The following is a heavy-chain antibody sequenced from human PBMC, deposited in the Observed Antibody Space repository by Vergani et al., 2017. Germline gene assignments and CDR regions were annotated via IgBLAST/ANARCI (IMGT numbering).Heavy chain of an antibody. CDR1: GFTFSDYY. V-gene: IGHV3-11*01. Sequence: QVQLVESGGGLVKPGGSLRLSCAASGFTFSDYYMSWIRQAPGKGLEWVSYISSSGSTIYYADSVKGRFTISRDNAKNSLYLQMNSLRAEDTAVYYCARDHADVGRGYYGSGSYWPRLYYYYYMDVWGKGTTVTVSS. CDR2: ISSSGSTI. J-gene: IGHJ6*03. D-gene: IGHD3-10*01. CDR3: ARDHADVGRGYYGSGSYWPRLYYYYYMDV.